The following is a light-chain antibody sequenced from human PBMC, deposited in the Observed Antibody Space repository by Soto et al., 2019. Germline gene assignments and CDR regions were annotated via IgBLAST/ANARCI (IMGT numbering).Light chain of an antibody. J-gene: IGKJ4*01. CDR2: GAS. CDR1: QSVSSSY. Sequence: EIGLTQSPGTLSLSPGETATLSCWASQSVSSSYVAWYQQKPGQAPRLLIDGASSRATGIPDRFSGSGSGTDFTLTISILAHEDFAVYYCQQYGSAPRTFGGGTKVEIK. V-gene: IGKV3-20*01. CDR3: QQYGSAPRT.